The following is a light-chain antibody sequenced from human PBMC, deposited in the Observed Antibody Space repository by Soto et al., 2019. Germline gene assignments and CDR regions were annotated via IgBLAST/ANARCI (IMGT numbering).Light chain of an antibody. CDR1: QSISTY. Sequence: DIPMTQFPSSLSASVGDRVTITCRASQSISTYLNWYQQKVGKAPKLLIYAASSLQSGVPSGFSGSGSGTDFTLTITSLQPEDFATYYCQQSYTTPSITFGQGTRLEI. CDR2: AAS. J-gene: IGKJ5*01. V-gene: IGKV1-39*01. CDR3: QQSYTTPSIT.